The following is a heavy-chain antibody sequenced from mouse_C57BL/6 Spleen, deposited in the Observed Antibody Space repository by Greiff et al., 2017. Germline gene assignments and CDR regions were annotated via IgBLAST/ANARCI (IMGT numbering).Heavy chain of an antibody. V-gene: IGHV10-3*01. CDR1: GFTFNTYA. CDR2: IRRKSSNYAT. Sequence: EVQLVESGGGLVQPKGSLKLPCAASGFTFNTYAMHWVRQAPGKGLEWVARIRRKSSNYATYDADSGKDRSTIYKDESQSLLYLPMNNLNTDNSAIYYCVREMFDYWGQGTTLTVSS. CDR3: VREMFDY. J-gene: IGHJ2*01.